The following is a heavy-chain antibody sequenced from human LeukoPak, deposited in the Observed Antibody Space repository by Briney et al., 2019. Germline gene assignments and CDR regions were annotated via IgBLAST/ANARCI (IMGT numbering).Heavy chain of an antibody. D-gene: IGHD2-15*01. CDR1: GFTFTSYS. V-gene: IGHV3-23*01. CDR3: AKQLGYCSDGSCYFPY. CDR2: ISGGGGST. Sequence: GGSLRLSCAASGFTFTSYSMNWVRQAPGKGLEWVSTISGGGGSTYYADSVKGRFTISRDNSKSTLCLQMNSLRAEDTAVYYCAKQLGYCSDGSCYFPYWGQGTLVTVSS. J-gene: IGHJ4*02.